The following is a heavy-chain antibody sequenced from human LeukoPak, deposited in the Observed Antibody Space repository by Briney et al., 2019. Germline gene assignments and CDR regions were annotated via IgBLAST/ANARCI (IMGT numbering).Heavy chain of an antibody. Sequence: SETLSLTCTVSGGSISSGGYYWSWIRQHPGKGLEWIGYIYYSGSTYYNPSLKSRVTISVDTSKNQFSLKLSSVTAADTAVYYCARDSLRHPLDYWGQEPWSPSPQ. CDR2: IYYSGST. V-gene: IGHV4-31*03. J-gene: IGHJ4*01. CDR1: GGSISSGGYY. CDR3: ARDSLRHPLDY.